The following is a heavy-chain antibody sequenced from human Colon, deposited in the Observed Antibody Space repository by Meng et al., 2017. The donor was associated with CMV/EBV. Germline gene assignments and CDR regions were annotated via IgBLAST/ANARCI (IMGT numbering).Heavy chain of an antibody. CDR3: ARGIGTYAASDF. Sequence: SVKVSCKAPADTFNRYAVAWVRQAPGQGLEWVGNMSPVLDLTAYAQKFQGRVAITADTSTNTAYLELRSLRSDDTAVYFCARGIGTYAASDFWGQGTLVTVSS. CDR2: MSPVLDLT. CDR1: ADTFNRYA. J-gene: IGHJ4*02. D-gene: IGHD1-26*01. V-gene: IGHV1-69*04.